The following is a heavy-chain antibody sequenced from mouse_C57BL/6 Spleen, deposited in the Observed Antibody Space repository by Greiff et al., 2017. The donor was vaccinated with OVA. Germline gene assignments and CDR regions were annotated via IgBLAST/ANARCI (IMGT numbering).Heavy chain of an antibody. Sequence: VQLQQSGAELVKPGASVKMSCKASGYTFTSYWITWVKQRPGQGLEWIGDIYPGSGSTNYNEKFKSKATLTVDTSSSTAYMQLSSLTSEDSAVYYCASCHYYGSSWYFDVWGTGTTVTVSS. D-gene: IGHD1-1*01. CDR2: IYPGSGST. CDR3: ASCHYYGSSWYFDV. V-gene: IGHV1-55*01. CDR1: GYTFTSYW. J-gene: IGHJ1*03.